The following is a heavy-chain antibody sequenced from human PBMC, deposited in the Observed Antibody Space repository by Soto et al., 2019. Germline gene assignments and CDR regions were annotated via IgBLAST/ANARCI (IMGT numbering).Heavy chain of an antibody. V-gene: IGHV1-2*02. CDR3: SKGRWTVGHCSGGSCYDGMDV. Sequence: GASVKVSCKSSGYTFIVFSLHGVLQSRFQWREGMGWINPKNGDTYYAQKFQGRVTMTRDTSINTVYMELNSLKSDDTAVYYCSKGRWTVGHCSGGSCYDGMDVWGQGTTVTVSS. J-gene: IGHJ6*02. D-gene: IGHD2-15*01. CDR2: INPKNGDT. CDR1: GYTFIVFS.